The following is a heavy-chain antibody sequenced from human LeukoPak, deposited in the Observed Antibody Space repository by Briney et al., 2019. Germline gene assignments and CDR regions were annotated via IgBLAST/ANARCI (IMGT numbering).Heavy chain of an antibody. D-gene: IGHD3-16*02. Sequence: GGSLRLSCAASGFTFSSYWMSWVRQAPGKGLEWVANIKQDGSEKYYVDSVKGRFTISRDNAKNSLYLQTNSLRAEDTAVYYCARDAPYDYVWGSYRYGPLDYWGQGTLVTVSS. CDR2: IKQDGSEK. V-gene: IGHV3-7*03. J-gene: IGHJ4*02. CDR3: ARDAPYDYVWGSYRYGPLDY. CDR1: GFTFSSYW.